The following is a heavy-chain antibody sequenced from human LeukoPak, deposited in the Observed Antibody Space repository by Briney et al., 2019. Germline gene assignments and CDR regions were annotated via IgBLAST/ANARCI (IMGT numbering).Heavy chain of an antibody. J-gene: IGHJ4*02. Sequence: SETLSLTCAVYGGSFSGYYWSWIRQPPGKGLEWIGEINHSGSTNYNPSLKSRVTISVDTSKNQFSLKLSSVTAADTAVYYCARRVVRGVKRIAVISSVDYWGQGTLVTVSS. CDR3: ARRVVRGVKRIAVISSVDY. CDR1: GGSFSGYY. V-gene: IGHV4-34*01. CDR2: INHSGST. D-gene: IGHD3-10*01.